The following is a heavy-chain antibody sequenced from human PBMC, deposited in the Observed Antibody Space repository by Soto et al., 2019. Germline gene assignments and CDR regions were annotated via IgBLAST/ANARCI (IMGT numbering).Heavy chain of an antibody. Sequence: QVTLKESGPVLVKPTETLTLTCTVSGFSLSNGRMGVSWIRQPPGKALEWLAHIFSNDEKAYSTSLESRLPISKDTSKSQVVLSMTNMDPVDTATYFCARAVNAPMSEAWFDPWGQGTLVTVSS. D-gene: IGHD5-18*01. J-gene: IGHJ5*02. CDR1: GFSLSNGRMG. CDR3: ARAVNAPMSEAWFDP. CDR2: IFSNDEK. V-gene: IGHV2-26*01.